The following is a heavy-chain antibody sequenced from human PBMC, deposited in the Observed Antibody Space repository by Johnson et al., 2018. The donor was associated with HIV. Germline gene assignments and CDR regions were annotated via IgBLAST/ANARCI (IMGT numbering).Heavy chain of an antibody. CDR2: INQDGSEK. V-gene: IGHV3-7*03. CDR3: SRPLEWGRPDALDI. CDR1: GFTFDDYG. J-gene: IGHJ3*02. Sequence: QLVKSGGGVVRPGGSLRLSCAASGFTFDDYGMSWVRQAPGKGLEWVANINQDGSEKYYVDSVKGRFTISRDNAKNSLYLQMNSLRAEDTAVYYCSRPLEWGRPDALDIWCQGTMVTVSS. D-gene: IGHD3-3*01.